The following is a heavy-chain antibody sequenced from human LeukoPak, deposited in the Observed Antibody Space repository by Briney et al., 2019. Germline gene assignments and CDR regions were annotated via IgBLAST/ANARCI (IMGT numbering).Heavy chain of an antibody. Sequence: SETLSLTCAVHGGSFSGYYWSWIRQPPGKGLEWIGEINHSGSTNYNPSLKSRVTISVDTSKNQFSLKLSSVTAADTAVYYCARLYSSSWYNWFDPWGQGTLVTVSS. CDR1: GGSFSGYY. CDR2: INHSGST. J-gene: IGHJ5*02. D-gene: IGHD6-13*01. V-gene: IGHV4-34*01. CDR3: ARLYSSSWYNWFDP.